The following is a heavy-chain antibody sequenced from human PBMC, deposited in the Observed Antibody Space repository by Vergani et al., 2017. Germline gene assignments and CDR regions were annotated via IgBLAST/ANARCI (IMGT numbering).Heavy chain of an antibody. CDR3: TRQPQEGASGPPSVPT. CDR1: GYSIRNGYY. Sequence: QVQLQESGPGLVEPSETLSLTCAVSGYSIRNGYYWGWIRQPPGKGLEWIGSIYHSGSTHYNPSIKSRVTISVDTSKKDFSLKVTSVTAADTAVYYCTRQPQEGASGPPSVPTWGQGISVIVSS. CDR2: IYHSGST. V-gene: IGHV4-38-2*01. D-gene: IGHD5-12*01. J-gene: IGHJ4*02.